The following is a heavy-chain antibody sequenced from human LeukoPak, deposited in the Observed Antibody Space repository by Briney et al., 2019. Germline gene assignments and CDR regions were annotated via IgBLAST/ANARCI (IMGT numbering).Heavy chain of an antibody. CDR3: ARANDPPFGYMDV. CDR2: IKQDGSEK. D-gene: IGHD2/OR15-2a*01. Sequence: GGSPRLSCAASGFTFSSYSMNWVRQAPGKGLEWVASIKQDGSEKYYVDSVKGRFTISRDNAKNSLYVQMNSLRAEDTAVYYCARANDPPFGYMDVWGKGTTVTVSS. V-gene: IGHV3-7*01. J-gene: IGHJ6*03. CDR1: GFTFSSYS.